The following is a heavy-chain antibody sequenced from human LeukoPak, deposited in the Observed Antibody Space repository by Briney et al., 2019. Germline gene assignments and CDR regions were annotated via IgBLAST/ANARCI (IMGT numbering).Heavy chain of an antibody. CDR3: ARGGAPYAFDI. CDR1: GFTFRNYC. V-gene: IGHV3-7*01. J-gene: IGHJ3*02. CDR2: MKQDGSEK. Sequence: GGSLRLSCAASGFTFRNYCMSWVRQAPGKGLEWVANMKQDGSEKYYVDSVKGRFTISRDNAKNSLYLQMNSLRAEDTAVYYCARGGAPYAFDIWGQGTMVTVSS.